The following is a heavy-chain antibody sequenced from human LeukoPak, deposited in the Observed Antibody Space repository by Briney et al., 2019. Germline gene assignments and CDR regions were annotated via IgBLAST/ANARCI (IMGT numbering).Heavy chain of an antibody. V-gene: IGHV1-46*01. D-gene: IGHD1/OR15-1a*01. J-gene: IGHJ3*02. CDR3: ATNSEVRAFDI. Sequence: ASVKVSCKASGYTFTSYYMHWVRQAPGQGLEWMGIINPSGGSTSYAQKFQGRVTMTRDTSTSTVYMELSSLRSEDTAVYYCATNSEVRAFDIWGQGTMVTVSS. CDR1: GYTFTSYY. CDR2: INPSGGST.